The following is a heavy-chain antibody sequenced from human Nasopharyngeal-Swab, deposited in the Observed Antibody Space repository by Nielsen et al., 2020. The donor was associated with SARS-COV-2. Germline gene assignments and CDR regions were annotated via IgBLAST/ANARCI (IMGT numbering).Heavy chain of an antibody. CDR3: ARQRQYCSGSSCYSKWFDP. Sequence: GESLKISCKGSGYSFTSYWIGWVRQMPGKGLEWMGIIYPSDSDTRYSPSFEGQVTISADKSISTAYLQWSSLKASDTAMYYCARQRQYCSGSSCYSKWFDPWGQGTLVTVSS. CDR2: IYPSDSDT. D-gene: IGHD2-15*01. CDR1: GYSFTSYW. V-gene: IGHV5-51*01. J-gene: IGHJ5*02.